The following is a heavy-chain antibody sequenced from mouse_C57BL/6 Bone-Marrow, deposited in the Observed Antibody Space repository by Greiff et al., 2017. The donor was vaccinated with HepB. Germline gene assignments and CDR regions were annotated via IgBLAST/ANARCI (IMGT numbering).Heavy chain of an antibody. J-gene: IGHJ1*03. Sequence: EVQLVESGGGLVKPGGSLKLSCAASGFTFSSYAMSWVRQTPEKRLEWVATISDGGSYTYYPDNVKCRFTISRDNAKNNLYLQMSHLKSEDTAMYYCANIYDGYYDWYFDVWGTGTTVTVSS. CDR2: ISDGGSYT. CDR1: GFTFSSYA. V-gene: IGHV5-4*01. D-gene: IGHD2-3*01. CDR3: ANIYDGYYDWYFDV.